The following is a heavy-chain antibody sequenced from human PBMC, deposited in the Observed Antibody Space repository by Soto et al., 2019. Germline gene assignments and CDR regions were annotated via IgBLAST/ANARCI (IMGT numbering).Heavy chain of an antibody. J-gene: IGHJ4*02. V-gene: IGHV4-31*03. CDR1: GVTIISGGYY. CDR2: IYYSGST. CDR3: ARSGGPRDY. D-gene: IGHD3-16*01. Sequence: PSETLSLTCTVSGVTIISGGYYWSWIRQHPGKGLEWIGYIYYSGSTYYNPSLKSRVTISVDTSKNQFSLKLSSVTAADTAVYYCARSGGPRDYWGQGTLVTVSS.